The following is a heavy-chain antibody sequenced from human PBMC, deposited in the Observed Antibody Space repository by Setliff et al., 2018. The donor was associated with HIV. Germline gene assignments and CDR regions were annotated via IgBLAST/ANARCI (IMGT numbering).Heavy chain of an antibody. V-gene: IGHV1-18*01. D-gene: IGHD2-2*02. J-gene: IGHJ5*02. CDR3: AKEQEIGSYLDP. CDR1: GYTFPNYG. Sequence: ASVKVSCKASGYTFPNYGITWVRQAPGQGLEWMGWISAYTANTNYAQNLQGRVTLTTDKSTRTAYLELSSLRSDDSAVYFCAKEQEIGSYLDPWGQGTLVTVSS. CDR2: ISAYTANT.